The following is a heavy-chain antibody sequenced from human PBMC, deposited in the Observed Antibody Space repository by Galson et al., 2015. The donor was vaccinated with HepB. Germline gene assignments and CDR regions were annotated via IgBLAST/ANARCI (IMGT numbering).Heavy chain of an antibody. CDR3: ARTNRYVNGWDAFHI. D-gene: IGHD2-8*01. Sequence: QSGAEVKKPGESLKISCKGSGYNFATYWIAWVRQMPGGGLEWMGIIYPGDSDTRYGPSFQGQVTISADKSINTAYLQWTSLKASDTAIYFCARTNRYVNGWDAFHIWGQGTMVIVSS. J-gene: IGHJ3*02. V-gene: IGHV5-51*01. CDR2: IYPGDSDT. CDR1: GYNFATYW.